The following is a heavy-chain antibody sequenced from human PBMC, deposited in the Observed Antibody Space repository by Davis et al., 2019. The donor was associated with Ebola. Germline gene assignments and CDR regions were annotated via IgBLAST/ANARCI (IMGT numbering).Heavy chain of an antibody. J-gene: IGHJ4*02. D-gene: IGHD3-10*01. CDR2: IYSGGST. V-gene: IGHV3-53*01. CDR3: ASGVRY. CDR1: GFTVSSNY. Sequence: GESLKISCAASGFTVSSNYMSWVRQAPGKGLEWVSVIYSGGSTYYADSVKGRFTISRDNSKNTLYLQMNSLRAEDTAVYYCASGVRYWGQGTLVTVSS.